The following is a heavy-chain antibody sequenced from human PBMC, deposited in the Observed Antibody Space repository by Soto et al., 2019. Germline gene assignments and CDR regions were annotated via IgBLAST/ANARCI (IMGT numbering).Heavy chain of an antibody. V-gene: IGHV3-7*01. CDR2: INHDGSEK. D-gene: IGHD3-10*01. CDR3: ARAGDPGTTDY. J-gene: IGHJ4*02. Sequence: GGSLRLSCAASGFTVSTKYMSWVRQAPGKGLEWVANINHDGSEKYYVDSVKGRFTISRDNAKNSLFLQMNSLRADDTAVYYCARAGDPGTTDYWGQGTLVTVS. CDR1: GFTVSTKY.